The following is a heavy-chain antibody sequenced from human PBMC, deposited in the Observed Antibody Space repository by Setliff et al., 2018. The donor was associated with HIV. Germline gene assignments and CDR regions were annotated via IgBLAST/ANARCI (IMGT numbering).Heavy chain of an antibody. Sequence: SETLSLTCTVSGDLINNHTWNWLRQSPEKGLEWLGNIHYSGTSNSNSALKSSIVISLDTSKNQFSLKLSSVTAADAAVYYCASRVYYYDSSGYLREEGFDPWGQGTLVTVSS. D-gene: IGHD3-22*01. J-gene: IGHJ5*02. V-gene: IGHV4-59*08. CDR2: IHYSGTS. CDR3: ASRVYYYDSSGYLREEGFDP. CDR1: GDLINNHT.